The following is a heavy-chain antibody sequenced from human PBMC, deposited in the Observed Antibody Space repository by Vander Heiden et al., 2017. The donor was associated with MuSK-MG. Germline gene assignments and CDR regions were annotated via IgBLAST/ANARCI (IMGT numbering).Heavy chain of an antibody. J-gene: IGHJ4*02. CDR2: ISFDGNNK. CDR3: ARVPCRGVNVFAVDY. Sequence: VHLVESGGGLVQPGRSLSLSCGASGFTFSTFAMHWVRQAPGKGLEWVAVISFDGNNKYYADSVKGRFTISRDNAKNTLYLQMSSLRVEDTALYYCARVPCRGVNVFAVDYWGQGTLVTVSS. CDR1: GFTFSTFA. D-gene: IGHD3-10*01. V-gene: IGHV3-30*04.